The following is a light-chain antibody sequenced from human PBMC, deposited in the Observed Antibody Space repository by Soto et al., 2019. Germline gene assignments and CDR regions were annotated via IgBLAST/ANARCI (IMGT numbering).Light chain of an antibody. CDR1: QSVSSN. CDR3: QQYNKWPLT. V-gene: IGKV3-15*01. CDR2: GAS. J-gene: IGKJ4*01. Sequence: EIVMTQSPATLSVSPGERATLSCRASQSVSSNLAWYQLKPGQAPRLLIYGASTRATGIPARFSGSGSGTEVTLTISSLQSEDFAVYYCQQYNKWPLTFGGGTKVEIK.